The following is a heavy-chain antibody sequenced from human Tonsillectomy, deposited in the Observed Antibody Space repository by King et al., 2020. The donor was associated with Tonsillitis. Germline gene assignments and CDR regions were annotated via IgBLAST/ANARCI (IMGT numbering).Heavy chain of an antibody. CDR1: GFTFSDDY. J-gene: IGHJ6*02. CDR2: SSSSGSTI. D-gene: IGHD6-19*01. Sequence: VQLVESGGGLVKPGGSLRLSCAASGFTFSDDYMSWIRQAPGKGLEWVSYSSSSGSTIYYADSVKGRFTISRDNAKNSLYLQMNSLRAEDTAVYYCARILIAVAGTDYYYYGMDVWGQGTTVTVSS. CDR3: ARILIAVAGTDYYYYGMDV. V-gene: IGHV3-11*01.